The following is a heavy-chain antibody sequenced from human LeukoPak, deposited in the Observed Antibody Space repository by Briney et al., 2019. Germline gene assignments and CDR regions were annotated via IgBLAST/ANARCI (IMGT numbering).Heavy chain of an antibody. V-gene: IGHV4-30-2*03. CDR1: GGSISSGGYS. J-gene: IGHJ4*02. CDR2: IYHSGTT. Sequence: PSQTLSLTCAVSGGSISSGGYSWSWIRQPPGKGLEWIGYIYHSGTTYSNPSLKSRISISVDTSKSQFSLKLRSVTAADTAVYYCARRYYFWGQGTLVTVSS. D-gene: IGHD1-14*01. CDR3: ARRYYF.